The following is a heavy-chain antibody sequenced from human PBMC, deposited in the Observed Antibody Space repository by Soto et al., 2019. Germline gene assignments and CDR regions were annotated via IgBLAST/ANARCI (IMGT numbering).Heavy chain of an antibody. CDR2: ISSSSSYI. CDR3: ARDGPPGLYGDSRFWELDDAFDI. J-gene: IGHJ3*02. Sequence: GGSLRLSCAASGFTFSSYSMNWVRQAPGKGLEWVSSISSSSSYIYYADSVKGRFTISRDNAKNSLYLQMNSLRAEDTAVYYCARDGPPGLYGDSRFWELDDAFDIWGQGTMVTVSS. CDR1: GFTFSSYS. D-gene: IGHD4-17*01. V-gene: IGHV3-21*01.